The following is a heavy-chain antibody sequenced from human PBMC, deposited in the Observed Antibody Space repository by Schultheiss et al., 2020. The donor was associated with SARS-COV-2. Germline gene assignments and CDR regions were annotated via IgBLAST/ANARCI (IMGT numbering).Heavy chain of an antibody. V-gene: IGHV3-30*03. D-gene: IGHD6-13*01. CDR3: ARSDSSSWYHGAFDI. CDR2: ISYDGSNK. Sequence: GESLKISCAASGVTFSSYGMHWVRQAPGNGLEWVAVISYDGSNKYYADSVKGRFTISRDNSKNTLYLQMNSLRAEDTAVYYCARSDSSSWYHGAFDIWGQGTMVTVSS. J-gene: IGHJ3*02. CDR1: GVTFSSYG.